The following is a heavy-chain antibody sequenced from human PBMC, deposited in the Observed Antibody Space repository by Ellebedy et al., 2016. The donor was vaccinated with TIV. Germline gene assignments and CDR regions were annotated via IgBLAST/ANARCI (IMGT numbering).Heavy chain of an antibody. CDR3: ARLKHTPTQLHDAFDI. CDR1: GFTFSSYA. D-gene: IGHD2-2*01. Sequence: GGSLRLXXAASGFTFSSYAMSWVRQAPGKGLEWVSAISGSGGSTYYADSVKGRFTISRDNSKNTLYLQMNSLRAEDTAVYYCARLKHTPTQLHDAFDIWGQGTMVTVSS. CDR2: ISGSGGST. J-gene: IGHJ3*02. V-gene: IGHV3-23*01.